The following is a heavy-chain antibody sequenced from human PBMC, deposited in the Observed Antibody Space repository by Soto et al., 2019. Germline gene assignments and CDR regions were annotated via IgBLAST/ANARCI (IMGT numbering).Heavy chain of an antibody. Sequence: PSETLSLTCAVSGGSISSSNWWSWVRQPPGKGLEWIGEIYHSGSTNYNPSLKSRVTISVDKSKNQFSLKLSSVTAADTAVYYCARDHSDYVWGSYRTIIILGYWGQGTLVTASS. CDR2: IYHSGST. D-gene: IGHD3-16*02. CDR1: GGSISSSNW. CDR3: ARDHSDYVWGSYRTIIILGY. V-gene: IGHV4-4*02. J-gene: IGHJ4*02.